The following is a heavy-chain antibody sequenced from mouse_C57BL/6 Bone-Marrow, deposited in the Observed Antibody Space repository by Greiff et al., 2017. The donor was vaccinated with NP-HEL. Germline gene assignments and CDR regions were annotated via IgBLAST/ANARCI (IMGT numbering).Heavy chain of an antibody. Sequence: EVKVVESGGGLVKPGGSLKLSCAASGFTFSSYAMSWVRQTPEKRLEWVATISDGGSYTYYPDNVKGRFTISRDNAKNNLYLQMSHLKSEDTAMYYCAREDGNYGYWGQGTTLTVSS. D-gene: IGHD2-1*01. V-gene: IGHV5-4*01. CDR3: AREDGNYGY. CDR2: ISDGGSYT. CDR1: GFTFSSYA. J-gene: IGHJ2*01.